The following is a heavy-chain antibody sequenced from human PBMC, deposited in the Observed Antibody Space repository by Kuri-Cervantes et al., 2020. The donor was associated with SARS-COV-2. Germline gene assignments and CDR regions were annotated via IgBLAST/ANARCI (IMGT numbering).Heavy chain of an antibody. V-gene: IGHV1-2*04. CDR2: INPNSGGT. CDR1: GYTFTGYY. D-gene: IGHD5-12*01. CDR3: AKLPPLELSAYSPAGHNWFDP. J-gene: IGHJ5*02. Sequence: ASVKVSCKASGYTFTGYYMHWVRQAPGQGLEWMGWINPNSGGTNYAQKFQGWVTMARDTSKNQFSLKLSSVTAADTAVYYCAKLPPLELSAYSPAGHNWFDPWGQGTLVTVSS.